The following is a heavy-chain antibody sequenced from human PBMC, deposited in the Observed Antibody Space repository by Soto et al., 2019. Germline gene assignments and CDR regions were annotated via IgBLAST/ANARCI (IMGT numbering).Heavy chain of an antibody. CDR1: GFTFSGYA. J-gene: IGHJ4*02. CDR3: AKDITTVTPRYFDY. Sequence: DVQLLQSGGGLVQTGGSLRLSCAASGFTFSGYAMNWVRQAPGKGLQWGSGISGSGGGTYYAESVKGRFTISRDNSQNTLDLQMNSLRAEDTAIYYCAKDITTVTPRYFDYWGQGTLVTVSS. D-gene: IGHD3-22*01. CDR2: ISGSGGGT. V-gene: IGHV3-23*01.